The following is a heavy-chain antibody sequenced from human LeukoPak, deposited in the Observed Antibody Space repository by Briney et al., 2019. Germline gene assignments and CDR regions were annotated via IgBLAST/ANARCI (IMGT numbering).Heavy chain of an antibody. V-gene: IGHV4-39*01. D-gene: IGHD6-6*01. CDR1: GGSTSGSNYY. J-gene: IGHJ4*02. Sequence: PSETLSLTCTVSGGSTSGSNYYWGWIRQPPGKGLEWIGSIYYSGTTYYNPSLKSRVTISVDTSKNQFSLEVTSMTAADTAVYYCARHSSAARPNFDYWGQGTLVTVSS. CDR2: IYYSGTT. CDR3: ARHSSAARPNFDY.